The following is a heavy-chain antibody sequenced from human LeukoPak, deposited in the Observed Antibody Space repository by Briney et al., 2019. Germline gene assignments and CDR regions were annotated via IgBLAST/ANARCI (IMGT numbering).Heavy chain of an antibody. V-gene: IGHV4-4*02. CDR2: IYHSGSI. CDR3: ARGPPYIVVVTAIGFFDY. D-gene: IGHD2-21*02. J-gene: IGHJ4*02. CDR1: GGSISSRNS. Sequence: SETLSLTCAVSGGSISSRNSWSWVRQPPGKGLEWIGEIYHSGSINYNPSLKSRVTISVDTSKNQFSLKLSSVTAADTAVYYCARGPPYIVVVTAIGFFDYWGQGTLVTVSS.